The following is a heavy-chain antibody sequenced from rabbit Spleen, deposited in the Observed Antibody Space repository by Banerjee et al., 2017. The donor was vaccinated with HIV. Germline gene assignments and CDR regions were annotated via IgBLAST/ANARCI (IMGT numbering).Heavy chain of an antibody. CDR1: GLDFSSSYY. Sequence: QSLEESGGDLVQPGASLTLTCKASGLDFSSSYYICWVRQAPGKGLEWVACINAVTGKAVYATWAKGRFTFSKTSSTTVSMQVTSLTGADTATYFCARDGAGGSYFALWGQGTLVTVS. J-gene: IGHJ4*01. CDR2: INAVTGKA. D-gene: IGHD8-1*01. V-gene: IGHV1S40*01. CDR3: ARDGAGGSYFAL.